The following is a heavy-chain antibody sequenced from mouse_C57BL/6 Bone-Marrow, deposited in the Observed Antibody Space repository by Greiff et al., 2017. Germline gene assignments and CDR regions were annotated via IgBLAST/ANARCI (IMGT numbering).Heavy chain of an antibody. CDR2: IDPENGDT. Sequence: VQLQQSGAELVRPGASVKLSCTASGFNITDYYMHWVKQRPEQGLEWIGWIDPENGDTEYASKFQGKATMTADKSSNTASLQLSSLTSEDTAGYYCTTGNFDYWGQGTTLTVSS. CDR3: TTGNFDY. CDR1: GFNITDYY. V-gene: IGHV14-4*01. J-gene: IGHJ2*01.